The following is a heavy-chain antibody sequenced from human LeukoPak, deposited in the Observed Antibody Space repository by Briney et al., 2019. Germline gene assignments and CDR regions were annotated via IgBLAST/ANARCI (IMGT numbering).Heavy chain of an antibody. D-gene: IGHD3-10*01. J-gene: IGHJ4*02. Sequence: GGSLRLSCAASGFTFSSYAMHWVRQAPGKGLEWVAVISYDGSNKYYADSVKGRFTISRDNSKNTLYLQMNSLRAEDTAVYYCARAPGSYYDDWGQGTLVTVSS. CDR1: GFTFSSYA. V-gene: IGHV3-30*04. CDR2: ISYDGSNK. CDR3: ARAPGSYYDD.